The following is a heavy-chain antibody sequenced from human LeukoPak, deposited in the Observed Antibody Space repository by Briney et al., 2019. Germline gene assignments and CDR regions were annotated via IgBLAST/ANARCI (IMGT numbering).Heavy chain of an antibody. CDR1: GFTFDDYG. V-gene: IGHV3-20*04. CDR3: ARVPTMVRGVIRLREAFDI. D-gene: IGHD3-10*01. Sequence: PGGSLRLSCAASGFTFDDYGMTWVRQAPGKGLEWVSVVNWNGGSTDYADSVKGRFTISRDNAKNTLYLQMNSLRAEDTAVYYCARVPTMVRGVIRLREAFDIWGQGTMVNVSS. CDR2: VNWNGGST. J-gene: IGHJ3*02.